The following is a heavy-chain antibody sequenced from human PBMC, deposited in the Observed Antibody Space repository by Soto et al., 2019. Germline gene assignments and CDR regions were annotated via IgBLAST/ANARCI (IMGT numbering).Heavy chain of an antibody. J-gene: IGHJ3*02. CDR3: ATLPYDNAFDI. V-gene: IGHV3-21*01. CDR1: GFTFSSYS. CDR2: ISSSSSYI. D-gene: IGHD3-22*01. Sequence: EVQLVESGGGLVKPGGSLRLSCAASGFTFSSYSMNWVRQAPGKGLEWVSSISSSSSYIYYADSAKGRFTISRDNAKNSLYLQMNSLRAEDTAVYYCATLPYDNAFDIWGQGTMVTVSS.